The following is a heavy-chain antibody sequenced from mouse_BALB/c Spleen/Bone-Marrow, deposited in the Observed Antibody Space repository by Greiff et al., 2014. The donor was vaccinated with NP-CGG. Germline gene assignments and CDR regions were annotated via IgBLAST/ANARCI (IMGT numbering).Heavy chain of an antibody. D-gene: IGHD2-10*02. V-gene: IGHV5-4*02. J-gene: IGHJ4*01. CDR2: ISDGGGYT. CDR3: ARSGERYGAMDY. Sequence: EVMLVESGGGLVKPGGSLELSCAASGFTFSDYYMYWVRQTPEKRLEWVATISDGGGYTYYPDSVWGRFTIPRDNAKNNLYLQMSSLKSEDTAMYYCARSGERYGAMDYWGQGTSVTVFS. CDR1: GFTFSDYY.